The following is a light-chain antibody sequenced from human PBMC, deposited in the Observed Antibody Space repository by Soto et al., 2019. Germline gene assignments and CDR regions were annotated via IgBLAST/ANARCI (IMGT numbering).Light chain of an antibody. V-gene: IGKV1-13*02. J-gene: IGKJ5*01. CDR1: QGISSA. Sequence: AIQLTQSPSSLSASVGDRVTITCRASQGISSALAWYQQRPGKAPKLLIYDASSLESGVPSRFSGSGSGTDFTLTTSSLQPEDFATYYWQQFNSDPPITFGQGTRLEIK. CDR2: DAS. CDR3: QQFNSDPPIT.